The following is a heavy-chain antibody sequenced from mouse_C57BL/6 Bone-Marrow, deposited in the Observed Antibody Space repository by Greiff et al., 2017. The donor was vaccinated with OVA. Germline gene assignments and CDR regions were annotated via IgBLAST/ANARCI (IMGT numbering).Heavy chain of an antibody. D-gene: IGHD1-1*01. J-gene: IGHJ2*01. CDR3: ARPRATVVAYYFDY. CDR2: IRNKANGYTT. CDR1: GFTFTDYY. V-gene: IGHV7-3*01. Sequence: EVQVVESGGGLVQPGGSLSLSCAASGFTFTDYYMSWVRQPPGKALEWLGFIRNKANGYTTEYSASVKGRFTISRDNSQSILYLQMNALRAEDSASYYCARPRATVVAYYFDYWGQGTTLTVSS.